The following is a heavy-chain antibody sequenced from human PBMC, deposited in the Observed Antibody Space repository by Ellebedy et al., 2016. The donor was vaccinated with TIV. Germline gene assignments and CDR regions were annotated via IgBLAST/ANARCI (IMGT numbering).Heavy chain of an antibody. CDR1: GFTFSSYS. Sequence: GESLKISCEASGFTFSSYSISWVRQAPGKGLEWVSSISGSGSYTYYIDSVKGRFTVSRDNFRNTVYLQMNSLRAEDTAGYFCAKEYAGNPYDAFDCWGQGTMVTVSS. V-gene: IGHV3-23*01. CDR2: ISGSGSYT. CDR3: AKEYAGNPYDAFDC. J-gene: IGHJ3*01. D-gene: IGHD2-8*01.